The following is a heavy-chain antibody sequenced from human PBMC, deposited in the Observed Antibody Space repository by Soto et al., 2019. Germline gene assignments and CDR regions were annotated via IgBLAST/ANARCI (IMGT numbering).Heavy chain of an antibody. V-gene: IGHV1-18*04. Sequence: QVQLVQSGAEVKKPGASVKVSCKASGYTFTSYGISWVRQAPGQGLEWMGWISAYNGNTNYAQKLQGRVTMTTATSTSTAYMELRSRRSDDTAVYYCAGSSRLRYYYYGMDVWGQGTTVTVSS. CDR2: ISAYNGNT. CDR3: AGSSRLRYYYYGMDV. CDR1: GYTFTSYG. J-gene: IGHJ6*02. D-gene: IGHD4-17*01.